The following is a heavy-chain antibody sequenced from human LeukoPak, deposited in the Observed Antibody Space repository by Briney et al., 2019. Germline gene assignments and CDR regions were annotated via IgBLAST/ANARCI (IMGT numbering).Heavy chain of an antibody. V-gene: IGHV3-30-3*01. CDR3: ARDIVGINTRRFYY. CDR1: GFTFGTYS. Sequence: PGRSLRLSCAASGFTFGTYSMHWVRQTPGKGLEWVAVISYDEGNIYYADSVKGRFTISRDNSKNTLYLQLNSLRAEDTAVYYCARDIVGINTRRFYYWGQGTLVTVSS. J-gene: IGHJ4*02. D-gene: IGHD1-26*01. CDR2: ISYDEGNI.